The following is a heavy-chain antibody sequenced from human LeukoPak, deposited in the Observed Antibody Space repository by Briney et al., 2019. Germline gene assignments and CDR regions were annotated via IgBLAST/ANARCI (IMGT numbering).Heavy chain of an antibody. D-gene: IGHD6-13*01. V-gene: IGHV5-10-1*01. CDR2: IDPSDSYT. Sequence: GESLRISCKGSGYSFTSYWISWVRQMPGKGLEWMGRIDPSDSYTNYSPSFEGHVTISADKSISTAYLQWSSLRASDIATYYCARHYGAAGDFDYWGQGTLVTVSS. J-gene: IGHJ4*02. CDR1: GYSFTSYW. CDR3: ARHYGAAGDFDY.